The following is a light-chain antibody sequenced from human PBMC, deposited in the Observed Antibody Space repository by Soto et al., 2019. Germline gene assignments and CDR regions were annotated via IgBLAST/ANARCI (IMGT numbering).Light chain of an antibody. J-gene: IGKJ4*01. CDR2: KAS. V-gene: IGKV1-5*03. Sequence: DTQMTQSPSTLSASVGDRVTITCRASQSINSWLAWYQQKPGRAPKLLIYKASTLQSGVPSSFSGGGSGTEVTLTISSVQPVDFATYYCQQYDSYPLTFGGGTKVEIK. CDR3: QQYDSYPLT. CDR1: QSINSW.